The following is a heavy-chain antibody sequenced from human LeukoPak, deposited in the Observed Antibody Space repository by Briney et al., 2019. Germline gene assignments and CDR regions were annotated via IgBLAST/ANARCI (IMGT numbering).Heavy chain of an antibody. D-gene: IGHD3-9*01. J-gene: IGHJ4*02. CDR2: INPNSGDT. CDR1: GYTFTDYY. Sequence: GASVKVSCKASGYTFTDYYVNWVRQVPGQGLEWMGWINPNSGDTNYAETFQGRVTMTRDTSISTAYMELNRLRSDDTAVYYCARRYNILTGFLFWGQGTLVTVSS. CDR3: ARRYNILTGFLF. V-gene: IGHV1-2*02.